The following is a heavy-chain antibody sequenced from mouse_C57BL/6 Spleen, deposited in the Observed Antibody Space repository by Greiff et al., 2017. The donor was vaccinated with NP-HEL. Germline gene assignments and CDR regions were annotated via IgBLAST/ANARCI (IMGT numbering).Heavy chain of an antibody. Sequence: EVKVVESGGDLVKPGGSLKLSCAASGFTFSSYGMSWVRQTPDKRLEWVATISSGGSYTYYPDSVKGRFTISRDNAKNTLYLQMSSLKSEDTAMYYCARQYPGWDESFFAYWGQGTLVTVSA. CDR2: ISSGGSYT. V-gene: IGHV5-6*01. CDR1: GFTFSSYG. CDR3: ARQYPGWDESFFAY. J-gene: IGHJ3*01. D-gene: IGHD4-1*01.